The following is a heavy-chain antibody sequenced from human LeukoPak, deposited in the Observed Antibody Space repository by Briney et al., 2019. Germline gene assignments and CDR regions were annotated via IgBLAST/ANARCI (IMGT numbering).Heavy chain of an antibody. D-gene: IGHD4-17*01. V-gene: IGHV4-38-2*01. CDR3: AAADDYGDSYGWFDP. J-gene: IGHJ5*02. CDR1: GYSISSGYY. Sequence: SETLSLTCAVSGYSISSGYYWGWIRQPPGKGLEWIGSIYHSGSTYHNPSLKSRVTISVDTSKNQFSLKLSSVTAADTAVYYCAAADDYGDSYGWFDPWGQGTLVTVSS. CDR2: IYHSGST.